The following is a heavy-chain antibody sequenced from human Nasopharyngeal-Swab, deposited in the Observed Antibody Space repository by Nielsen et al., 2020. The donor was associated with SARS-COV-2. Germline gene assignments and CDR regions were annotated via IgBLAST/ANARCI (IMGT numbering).Heavy chain of an antibody. CDR2: INPYSGDK. CDR3: VRDDGDVPGITGSGPPGGF. V-gene: IGHV1-2*06. D-gene: IGHD6-13*01. CDR1: GYFFTDYY. J-gene: IGHJ4*02. Sequence: AAVKVSCKAAGYFFTDYYRHWGRQDPGQGREGRGRINPYSGDKKYAQNFQGRVTVTRDTSINTVYVELSSLTSDDTAVYYCVRDDGDVPGITGSGPPGGFWGQGTLVTVSS.